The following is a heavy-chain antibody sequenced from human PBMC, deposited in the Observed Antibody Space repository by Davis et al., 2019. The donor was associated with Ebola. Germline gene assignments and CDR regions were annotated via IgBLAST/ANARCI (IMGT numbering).Heavy chain of an antibody. D-gene: IGHD3-9*01. V-gene: IGHV1-18*04. Sequence: ASVKVSCKAFGYSFVTYGISWVRKAPGQGLEWLGWISAFKGKTHYAQKFQGRMTLTTDTPTSTAYMELESLRSDDTAVYYCARSTYDILIDFDFWGQGTLVTVSS. CDR2: ISAFKGKT. CDR3: ARSTYDILIDFDF. CDR1: GYSFVTYG. J-gene: IGHJ4*02.